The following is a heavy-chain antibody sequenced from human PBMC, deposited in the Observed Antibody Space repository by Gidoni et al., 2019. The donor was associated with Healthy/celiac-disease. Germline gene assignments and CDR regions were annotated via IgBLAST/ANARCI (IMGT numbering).Heavy chain of an antibody. D-gene: IGHD6-13*01. Sequence: EVQLVQSGAEVKKPGESLKISCKGSGYSFTSYWIGWVRQMPGKGLEWMGIIYPGDSDTRYSPSFQGQVTISADKSISTAYLQWSSLKASDTAMYYCARVTSYSSSWLVRDYGMDVWGQGTTVTVSS. J-gene: IGHJ6*02. V-gene: IGHV5-51*01. CDR3: ARVTSYSSSWLVRDYGMDV. CDR2: IYPGDSDT. CDR1: GYSFTSYW.